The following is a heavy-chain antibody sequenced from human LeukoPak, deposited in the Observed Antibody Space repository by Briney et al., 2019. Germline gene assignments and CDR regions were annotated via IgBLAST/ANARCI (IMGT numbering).Heavy chain of an antibody. CDR3: ASISGSYFFDY. D-gene: IGHD1-26*01. J-gene: IGHJ4*02. Sequence: SETLSLTCTVSGGSISSYYWSWIRQPPGKGLEWIGYIYYGGSTNYNPSLKSRVTISVDTPKNQFSLKLSSVTAADTAVYYCASISGSYFFDYWGQGTLVTVSS. CDR2: IYYGGST. CDR1: GGSISSYY. V-gene: IGHV4-59*01.